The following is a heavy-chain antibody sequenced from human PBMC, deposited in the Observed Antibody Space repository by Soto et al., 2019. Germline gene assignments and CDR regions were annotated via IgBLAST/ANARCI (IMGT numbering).Heavy chain of an antibody. CDR3: VRQGFGRLHGLVDV. CDR1: DDSSSSYK. D-gene: IGHD3-10*01. V-gene: IGHV4-59*08. CDR2: IDSNGGT. J-gene: IGHJ6*02. Sequence: SETLSLTCTVSDDSSSSYKWSWIRQPPGRRLEWIGYIDSNGGTSYNPSLQSRVTISIDTSTKQFPLKLSSVTAADTVVYYCVRQGFGRLHGLVDVWGQGTTVTVSS.